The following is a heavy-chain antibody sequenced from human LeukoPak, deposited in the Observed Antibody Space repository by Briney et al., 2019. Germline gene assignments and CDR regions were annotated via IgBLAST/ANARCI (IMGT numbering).Heavy chain of an antibody. J-gene: IGHJ4*02. D-gene: IGHD3-22*01. V-gene: IGHV3-21*01. CDR3: ARDGYYYDSSGYYYFDY. Sequence: GGSLRLSCAASGFTFSRYSMNWVRQAPGKGLEWVSSISSSRSYIFYADSVKGRFTISRDNAKKALYLQMNSLRAEDTAVYYCARDGYYYDSSGYYYFDYWGQGTLVTVSS. CDR1: GFTFSRYS. CDR2: ISSSRSYI.